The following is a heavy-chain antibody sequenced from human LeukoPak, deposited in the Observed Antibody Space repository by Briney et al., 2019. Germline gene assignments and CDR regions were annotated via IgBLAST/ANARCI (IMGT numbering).Heavy chain of an antibody. CDR3: ARARRSEYQGN. D-gene: IGHD2-2*01. Sequence: PGGSLRLSCEAAEFIFSNYWMDWVRQAPGKGLMWVSRINSDGSRTSYADSVKGRFTISRDNAKNTVYLQMNSLRGDDTGVYYWARARRSEYQGNWGQGTPVTVP. CDR2: INSDGSRT. J-gene: IGHJ4*02. V-gene: IGHV3-74*01. CDR1: EFIFSNYW.